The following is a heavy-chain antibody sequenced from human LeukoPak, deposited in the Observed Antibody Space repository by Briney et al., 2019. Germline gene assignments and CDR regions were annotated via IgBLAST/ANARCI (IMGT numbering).Heavy chain of an antibody. CDR1: GGSFSGYY. V-gene: IGHV4-34*01. CDR3: ARKFDY. CDR2: INHSGST. Sequence: PSQTLSLTCAVYGGSFSGYYWTWIRQPPGKGLEWIGEINHSGSTNYNPSLKSRVTISVDTSKNQLSLKLNSVTAADTAVYYCARKFDYWGQGTLVTVSS. J-gene: IGHJ4*02.